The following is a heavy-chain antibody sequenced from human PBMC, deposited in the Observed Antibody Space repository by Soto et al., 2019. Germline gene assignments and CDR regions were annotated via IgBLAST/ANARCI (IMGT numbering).Heavy chain of an antibody. Sequence: SETLSLTCAVCGGSFSGYYWSWIRQPPGKGLEWIGEINHSGSTNYNPSLKSRVTISVDTSKNQFSLKLSSVTAADTAVYYCGIGGGQRGDKLGEGFGVLAFRANGTSDPVS. CDR2: INHSGST. J-gene: IGHJ6*03. CDR1: GGSFSGYY. D-gene: IGHD3-16*01. V-gene: IGHV4-34*01. CDR3: GIGGGQRGDKLGEGFGVLAF.